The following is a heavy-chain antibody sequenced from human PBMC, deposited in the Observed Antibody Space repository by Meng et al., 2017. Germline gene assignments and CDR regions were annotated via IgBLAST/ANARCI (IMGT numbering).Heavy chain of an antibody. CDR1: GFTFSIYR. CDR2: ISSSSSYI. Sequence: EGRLVDRGGGLVKPGGSLSLSCAASGFTFSIYRMNWVRQAPGKGLEWVSSISSSSSYIYYADSVKGRFTISRDNAKNSLYLQMNSLRAEDTAVYYCARDRWGHWYSDLWGRGTLVTVSS. V-gene: IGHV3-21*01. CDR3: ARDRWGHWYSDL. J-gene: IGHJ2*01. D-gene: IGHD2-21*02.